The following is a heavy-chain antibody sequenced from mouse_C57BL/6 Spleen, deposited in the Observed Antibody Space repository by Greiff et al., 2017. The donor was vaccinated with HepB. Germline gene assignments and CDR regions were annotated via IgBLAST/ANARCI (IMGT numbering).Heavy chain of an antibody. D-gene: IGHD2-4*01. V-gene: IGHV1-53*01. CDR3: ACSLCDYGDY. CDR1: GYTFTSYY. J-gene: IGHJ2*01. CDR2: INPTNGGT. Sequence: VQLQQPGAELVKPGASVKISCKASGYTFTSYYMHWVKQRHGQSLEWIGDINPTNGGTNYNQKFKGKATLTVDKSSSTAYMQLRSLTSEDSAVYYCACSLCDYGDYWGQGTTLTVSS.